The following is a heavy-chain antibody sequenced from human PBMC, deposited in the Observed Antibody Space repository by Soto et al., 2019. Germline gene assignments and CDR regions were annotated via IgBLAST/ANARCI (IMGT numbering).Heavy chain of an antibody. Sequence: PGGSLRLSCAASGFTFDDYAMHWVRQAPGKGLEWVSGISWNSGSIGYADSVKGRFTISRDNAKNSLYLQMNSLRAEDTALYYCAKDSSEKYDFWSGYIDYWGQGTLVTVSS. J-gene: IGHJ4*02. D-gene: IGHD3-3*01. CDR3: AKDSSEKYDFWSGYIDY. V-gene: IGHV3-9*01. CDR2: ISWNSGSI. CDR1: GFTFDDYA.